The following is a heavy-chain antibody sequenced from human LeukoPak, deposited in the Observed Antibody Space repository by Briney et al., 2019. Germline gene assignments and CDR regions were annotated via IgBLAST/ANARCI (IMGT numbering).Heavy chain of an antibody. CDR3: ARGQRGGLSGNLGGLFASYNTYYYMDV. Sequence: EASVKVSCKASGYTFTMYYIHWVRQAPGQGLEWMGMINPSDGATTYAQRFQGRVTMTRDMSTTTVYMDLRSLRSEDTAVYFCARGQRGGLSGNLGGLFASYNTYYYMDVWARGTTVTVSS. J-gene: IGHJ6*03. CDR1: GYTFTMYY. CDR2: INPSDGAT. D-gene: IGHD1-26*01. V-gene: IGHV1-46*01.